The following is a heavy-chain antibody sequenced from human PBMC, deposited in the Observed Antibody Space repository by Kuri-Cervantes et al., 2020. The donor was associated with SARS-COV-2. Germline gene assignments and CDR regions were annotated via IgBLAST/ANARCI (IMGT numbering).Heavy chain of an antibody. CDR2: MNPNSGNT. Sequence: ASVKVSCKASGYTFTGYYMHWVRQAPGQGLEWMGWMNPNSGNTGYAQKFQGRVTMTRNTSISTAYMELSSLRSEDTAVYYCARGLIHGYYYYMDVRGKGTTVTVSS. V-gene: IGHV1-8*02. CDR1: GYTFTGYY. J-gene: IGHJ6*03. CDR3: ARGLIHGYYYYMDV.